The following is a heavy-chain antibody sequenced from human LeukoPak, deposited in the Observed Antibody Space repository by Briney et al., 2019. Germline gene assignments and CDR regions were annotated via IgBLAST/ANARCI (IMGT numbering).Heavy chain of an antibody. CDR1: GFTFNSYA. CDR3: ARLNYYGSGSDGAFDI. V-gene: IGHV3-23*01. J-gene: IGHJ3*02. Sequence: QPGGSLRLSCAASGFTFNSYAMSWVRQAPGKGLEWVSGISGSGDSTYYADSVKGRFTISRHNSKNTLYLQMNSLRAEDTAVYYCARLNYYGSGSDGAFDIWGQGTMVTVSS. CDR2: ISGSGDST. D-gene: IGHD3-10*01.